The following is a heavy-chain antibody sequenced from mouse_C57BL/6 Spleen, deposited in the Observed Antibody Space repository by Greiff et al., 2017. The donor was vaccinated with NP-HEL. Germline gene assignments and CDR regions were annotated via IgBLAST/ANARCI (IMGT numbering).Heavy chain of an antibody. Sequence: EVQLVESGGGLVKPGGSLKLSCAASGFTFSSYTMSWVRQTPEKRLEWVATISGGGGNTYYPDSVKGRFTISRDNAKNTLYLQMSSLRSEDTALYYCARQGLRSVFDYWGQGTTLTVSS. CDR3: ARQGLRSVFDY. D-gene: IGHD1-1*01. V-gene: IGHV5-9*01. CDR2: ISGGGGNT. CDR1: GFTFSSYT. J-gene: IGHJ2*01.